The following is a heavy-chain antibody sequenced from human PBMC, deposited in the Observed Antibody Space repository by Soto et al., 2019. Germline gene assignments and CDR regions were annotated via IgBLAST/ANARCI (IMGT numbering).Heavy chain of an antibody. CDR2: IRGFSPYT. Sequence: GGSLRLSCISSGFTFRTYTMNWVRQAPGKGLEWVSGIRGFSPYTFYAESVKGRFTTSRDNAKNSLYLQMNSLRAEDTAVYYCARDRGYDAHDYYYNAMDVWGQGTTVTVSS. V-gene: IGHV3-21*01. CDR1: GFTFRTYT. CDR3: ARDRGYDAHDYYYNAMDV. D-gene: IGHD3-10*01. J-gene: IGHJ6*02.